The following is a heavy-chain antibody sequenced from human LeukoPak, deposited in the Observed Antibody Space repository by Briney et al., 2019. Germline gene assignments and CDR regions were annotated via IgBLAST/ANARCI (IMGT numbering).Heavy chain of an antibody. V-gene: IGHV3-43*02. CDR2: ISGDGGST. CDR1: GFTFDDYA. J-gene: IGHJ6*02. Sequence: GGSLRLSCAASGFTFDDYAMHWVRQAPGKGLEWVSLISGDGGSTYYADSVKGRFTISRDNSKNSLYLQMNSLRTEDTALYYCAKDMSSYSGYDYGYYGMDVWAKGPRSPSP. D-gene: IGHD5-12*01. CDR3: AKDMSSYSGYDYGYYGMDV.